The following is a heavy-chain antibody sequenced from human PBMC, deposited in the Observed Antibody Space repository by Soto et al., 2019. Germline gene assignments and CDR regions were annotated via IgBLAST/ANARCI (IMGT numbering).Heavy chain of an antibody. CDR3: XXXXXXXXXXQXX. Sequence: QVQLQESGPGLVEPSQTLSLTCTVSGXXXXXXXXXXXXIXXHPXKGLELIGYIYYSGDNYSNRSLKGRIXMSVDTSKNQFCLXXXXXXXXXXXXXXXXXXXXXXXXQXXWXQGTLVTVSS. CDR2: IYYSGDN. CDR1: GXXXXXXXXX. J-gene: IGHJ4*02. V-gene: IGHV4-31*03.